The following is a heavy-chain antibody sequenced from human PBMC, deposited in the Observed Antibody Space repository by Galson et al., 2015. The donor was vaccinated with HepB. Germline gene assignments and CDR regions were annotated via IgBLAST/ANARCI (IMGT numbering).Heavy chain of an antibody. CDR1: GGSISSYY. Sequence: SETLSLTCTVSGGSISSYYWSWIRQPPGKGLEWIGYIYYSGSTNYNPSLKSRVTISVDTSKNQFSLKLSSVTAADTAVYYCARVQGLSWGEDWYFDLWGRGTLVTVSS. CDR2: IYYSGST. D-gene: IGHD7-27*01. CDR3: ARVQGLSWGEDWYFDL. J-gene: IGHJ2*01. V-gene: IGHV4-59*01.